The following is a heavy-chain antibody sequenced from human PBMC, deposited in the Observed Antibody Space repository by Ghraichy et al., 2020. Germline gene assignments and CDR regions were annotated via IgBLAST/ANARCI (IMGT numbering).Heavy chain of an antibody. J-gene: IGHJ4*02. D-gene: IGHD2-21*02. V-gene: IGHV3-43*02. CDR3: AKNRVSVTAPFDS. Sequence: LSLTCAASGFTFDDYAMHWVRQAPGKGLEWVSLITWDGATTSYADSVKGRFIVSRDNSKKTLHLEMDSLRPDDTAVYYCAKNRVSVTAPFDSWGQGALVTVSS. CDR2: ITWDGATT. CDR1: GFTFDDYA.